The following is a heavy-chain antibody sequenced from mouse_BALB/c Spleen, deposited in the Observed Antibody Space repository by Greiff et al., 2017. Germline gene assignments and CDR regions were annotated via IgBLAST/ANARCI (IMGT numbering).Heavy chain of an antibody. CDR3: ARPGTTAPYWYFDV. V-gene: IGHV4-1*02. J-gene: IGHJ1*01. Sequence: EVQGVESGGGLVQPGGSLKLSCAASGFDFSRYWMSWVRQAPGKGLEWIGEINPDSSTINYTPSLKDKFIISRDNAKNTLYLQMSKVRSEDTALYYCARPGTTAPYWYFDVWGAGTTVTVSS. CDR1: GFDFSRYW. D-gene: IGHD1-2*01. CDR2: INPDSSTI.